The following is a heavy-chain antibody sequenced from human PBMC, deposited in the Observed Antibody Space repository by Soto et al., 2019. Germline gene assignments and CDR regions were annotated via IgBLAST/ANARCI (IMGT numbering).Heavy chain of an antibody. Sequence: EVQLLESGGGLVQPGGSLRLSCAASGFTFSSYAMSWVRQAPGKGLEWVSAISGSGGSTYYADSVKGRFTISRDNSKNALYLQLNSLRAEDTAVYYCAKLNPSYSSGWYWGQGTLVTVSS. CDR2: ISGSGGST. J-gene: IGHJ4*02. V-gene: IGHV3-23*01. D-gene: IGHD6-19*01. CDR1: GFTFSSYA. CDR3: AKLNPSYSSGWY.